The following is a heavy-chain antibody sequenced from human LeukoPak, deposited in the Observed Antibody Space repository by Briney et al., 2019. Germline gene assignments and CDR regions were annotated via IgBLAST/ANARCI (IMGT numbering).Heavy chain of an antibody. CDR1: GFTFSSCA. V-gene: IGHV3-23*01. D-gene: IGHD3-22*01. J-gene: IGHJ4*02. Sequence: GGSLRLSCAASGFTFSSCAMSWVRQAPGKGLEWVSAIRGSGGSTYYADSVKGRFTISRDNSKNTLYLQMNSLRVEDTAVYYCAKSGSYYYDSSGLDYWGQGTLVTVSS. CDR2: IRGSGGST. CDR3: AKSGSYYYDSSGLDY.